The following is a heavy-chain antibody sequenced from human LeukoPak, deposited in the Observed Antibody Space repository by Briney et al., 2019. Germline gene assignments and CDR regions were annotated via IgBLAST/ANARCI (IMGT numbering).Heavy chain of an antibody. Sequence: SETLSLTCTVSGGSISSSSYYWGWIRQPPGKGLEWIGSMYYSGSTYYNPSLKSRVTISVDTSKNQFSPKLSSVAAADTAVYYCARRVPYFDYWGQGTLVTVSS. CDR2: MYYSGST. CDR1: GGSISSSSYY. J-gene: IGHJ4*02. CDR3: ARRVPYFDY. D-gene: IGHD4/OR15-4a*01. V-gene: IGHV4-39*01.